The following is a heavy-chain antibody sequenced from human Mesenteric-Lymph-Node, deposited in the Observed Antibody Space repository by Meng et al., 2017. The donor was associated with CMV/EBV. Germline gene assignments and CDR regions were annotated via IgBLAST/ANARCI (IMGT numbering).Heavy chain of an antibody. V-gene: IGHV1-69*06. Sequence: SADTFRGNGVSWVRQAPGQGLERMGGIIPIFGTGNKAKNFQGRVTITADRSTSTAYIELSSQRSEDTAVYYCARHCSSSSCYPNLDYWGQGTLVTVSS. CDR3: ARHCSSSSCYPNLDY. CDR2: IIPIFGTG. CDR1: ADTFRGNG. J-gene: IGHJ4*02. D-gene: IGHD2-2*01.